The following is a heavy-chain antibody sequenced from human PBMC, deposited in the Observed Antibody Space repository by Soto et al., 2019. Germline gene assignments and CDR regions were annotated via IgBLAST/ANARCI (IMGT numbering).Heavy chain of an antibody. Sequence: PGGSLRLSCAASGFTFSSHSMNWVRQAPGKGLEWVSYISSSSSTIYYADSVKGRFTISRDNAKNSLYLQMNSLRDEDTAVYYCATDPPSSNYDTSGYYPEYFQHWGQGTLVTVSS. CDR3: ATDPPSSNYDTSGYYPEYFQH. V-gene: IGHV3-48*02. CDR1: GFTFSSHS. CDR2: ISSSSSTI. D-gene: IGHD3-22*01. J-gene: IGHJ1*01.